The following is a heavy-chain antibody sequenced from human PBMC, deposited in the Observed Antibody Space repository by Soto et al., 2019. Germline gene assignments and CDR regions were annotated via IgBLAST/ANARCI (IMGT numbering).Heavy chain of an antibody. Sequence: GGSLRLSCAASGFTFSSFWMSWVRQAPGKGLEWVANIKTDGSETHYVDSVKGRFTISRDNPKTSLFLQMDSLRVEDTAVYFCTSDRYPRFYHGSGSYPYYWGQGTPVTVSS. CDR1: GFTFSSFW. CDR2: IKTDGSET. D-gene: IGHD3-10*01. J-gene: IGHJ4*02. CDR3: TSDRYPRFYHGSGSYPYY. V-gene: IGHV3-7*03.